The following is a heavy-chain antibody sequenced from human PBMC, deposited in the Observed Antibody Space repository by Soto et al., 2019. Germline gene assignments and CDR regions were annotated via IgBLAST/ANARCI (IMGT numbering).Heavy chain of an antibody. CDR2: IYYFGST. CDR3: ARHSPDFDWLSQFDY. V-gene: IGHV4-59*08. CDR1: GGSISSYY. D-gene: IGHD3-9*01. J-gene: IGHJ4*02. Sequence: SETLSLTCTVSGGSISSYYWSWIRQPPGKGLEWIGYIYYFGSTNYKPSLKSRVTISVGTSKNQFSLKLSSVTAADTAVYYCARHSPDFDWLSQFDYWGQGTLVTVSS.